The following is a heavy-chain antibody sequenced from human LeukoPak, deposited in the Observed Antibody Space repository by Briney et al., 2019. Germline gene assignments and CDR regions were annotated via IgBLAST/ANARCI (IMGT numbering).Heavy chain of an antibody. CDR3: AKVVLGAYYYYYMDV. J-gene: IGHJ6*03. CDR2: ISGGGGST. D-gene: IGHD3-16*02. CDR1: GFTFDMYA. V-gene: IGHV3-23*01. Sequence: GGSLRLSCAASGFTFDMYAMSWVRQAPGKGLEWVSVISGGGGSTYYADSVKGRFTISRDNSKNTLYLQMNSLRAEDTAVYYCAKVVLGAYYYYYMDVWGKGTTVTISS.